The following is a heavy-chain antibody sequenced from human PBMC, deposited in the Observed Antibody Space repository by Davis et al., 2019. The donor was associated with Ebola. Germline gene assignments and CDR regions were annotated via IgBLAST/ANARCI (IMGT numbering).Heavy chain of an antibody. J-gene: IGHJ4*02. CDR3: AREVYDYIWGSYRYYFDY. V-gene: IGHV3-21*01. D-gene: IGHD3-16*02. CDR2: ISSNSSYI. CDR1: GFTFSSYS. Sequence: GESLKISCAASGFTFSSYSMNWVRQAPGKGLEWVSSISSNSSYIYYADSVKGRFTISRDNSKNTLYLQMNSLRAEDTAVYYCAREVYDYIWGSYRYYFDYWGQGTLVTVSS.